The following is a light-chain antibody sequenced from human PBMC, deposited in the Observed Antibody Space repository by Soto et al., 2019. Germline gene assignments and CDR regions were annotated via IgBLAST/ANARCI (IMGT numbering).Light chain of an antibody. CDR3: AAWDDSLSVWV. CDR1: SSNIGSNY. J-gene: IGLJ3*02. Sequence: QSVLTQPHSASGTPGQRVTISCSGSSSNIGSNYVFWYQQLPGTAPKLLVYSNNQRPSGVPDRFSGSKSGTSACLAISGLRSEDEADYYCAAWDDSLSVWVFAGGTKLTVL. CDR2: SNN. V-gene: IGLV1-47*02.